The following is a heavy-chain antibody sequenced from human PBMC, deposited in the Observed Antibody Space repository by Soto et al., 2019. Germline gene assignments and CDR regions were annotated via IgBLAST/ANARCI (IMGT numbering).Heavy chain of an antibody. CDR1: GYTFSMYG. CDR2: SSAYNGKT. CDR3: ERLHRYGDNPPDL. Sequence: QGQLVQSGNEVKKPGASVKVSCKASGYTFSMYGITWVRQAPGQGLEWMGWSSAYNGKTQYAQKLQGRVAMTTDTSTTTAYMELRSLRSDDTAMYYCERLHRYGDNPPDLWGQGTLVTVSS. D-gene: IGHD3-10*01. V-gene: IGHV1-18*01. J-gene: IGHJ4*02.